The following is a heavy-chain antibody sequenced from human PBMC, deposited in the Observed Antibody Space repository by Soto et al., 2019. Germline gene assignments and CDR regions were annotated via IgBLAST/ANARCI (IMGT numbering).Heavy chain of an antibody. CDR2: TYYRSEWYT. J-gene: IGHJ4*02. Sequence: LSLTCAISGDSVSSNSAAWTWIRQSPSRGLEWLGRTYYRSEWYTDYAASVKSRIIINPDTSMNQFSLHLNSVTPEDTAVYYCARDGSSSYYFDFWGQGTLVTVSS. D-gene: IGHD6-6*01. CDR3: ARDGSSSYYFDF. V-gene: IGHV6-1*01. CDR1: GDSVSSNSAA.